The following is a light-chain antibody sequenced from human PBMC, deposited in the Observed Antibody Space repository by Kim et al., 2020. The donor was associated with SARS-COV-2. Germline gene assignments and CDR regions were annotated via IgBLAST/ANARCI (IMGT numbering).Light chain of an antibody. Sequence: GQSLTISCTGTSSNVGAYNLVSWYQQHPGKAPKFMIHDVSQRPSGVSNRFSGSKSGNTASLTISGLQAEDEADYYCTSYTRSDTWVFGGGTQLTVL. V-gene: IGLV2-14*03. J-gene: IGLJ2*01. CDR2: DVS. CDR3: TSYTRSDTWV. CDR1: SSNVGAYNL.